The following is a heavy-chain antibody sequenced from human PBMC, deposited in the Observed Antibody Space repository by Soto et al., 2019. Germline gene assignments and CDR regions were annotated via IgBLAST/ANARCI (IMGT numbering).Heavy chain of an antibody. CDR2: ISYDGSNK. D-gene: IGHD2-2*01. V-gene: IGHV3-30-3*01. CDR3: ARDTGYCSSTSCRRQFYYYGMDV. CDR1: GFTFSSYA. Sequence: PGGSLRLSCAASGFTFSSYAMHWVRQAPGKGLEWVAVISYDGSNKYYADSVKGRFTISRDNSKNTLYLQMNSLRAEDTAVYYCARDTGYCSSTSCRRQFYYYGMDVWGQGTTVTVSS. J-gene: IGHJ6*02.